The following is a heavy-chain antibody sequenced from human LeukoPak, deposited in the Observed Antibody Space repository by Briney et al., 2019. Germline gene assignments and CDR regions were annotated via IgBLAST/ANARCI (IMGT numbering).Heavy chain of an antibody. D-gene: IGHD6-19*01. J-gene: IGHJ4*02. CDR3: ARGRGYSSGWYFDY. CDR1: GGSLSGYY. Sequence: PSETLSLTCAVYGGSLSGYYWSWISQPPGKGLEWIGEINHSGSTNYNPSLKSRVTISVDTSKNQFSLKLSSVTAADTVVYYCARGRGYSSGWYFDYWGQGTLVTVSS. CDR2: INHSGST. V-gene: IGHV4-34*01.